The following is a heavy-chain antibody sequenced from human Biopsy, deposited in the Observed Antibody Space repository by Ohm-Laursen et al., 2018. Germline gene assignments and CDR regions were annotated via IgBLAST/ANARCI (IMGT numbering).Heavy chain of an antibody. CDR3: ARQVDFWSGYVDY. D-gene: IGHD3-3*01. V-gene: IGHV4-39*01. CDR1: GGSISDSTYH. J-gene: IGHJ4*02. Sequence: TLSLTCTVSGGSISDSTYHWGWIRQSPGKGLEWIGNIYYSGNTDYRPSLKSRVTISVDTSNNQFSLKLRSVTAADTAVYYCARQVDFWSGYVDYWGQGTLVAVSS. CDR2: IYYSGNT.